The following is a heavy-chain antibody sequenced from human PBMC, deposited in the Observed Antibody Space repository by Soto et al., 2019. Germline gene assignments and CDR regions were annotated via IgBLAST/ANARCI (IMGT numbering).Heavy chain of an antibody. D-gene: IGHD2-21*02. Sequence: QVQLVESGGGVVQPGRSLRLSCAASGFSFKSHGMHWVRQAPGKGLEWVALIWYDGSNKYHEDSVKGRFTISRDNSEKTLYLKMHRLIAEHTAVYYCAREPTSGGDVNDYWGRGNLVTVSS. CDR1: GFSFKSHG. J-gene: IGHJ4*02. CDR3: AREPTSGGDVNDY. CDR2: IWYDGSNK. V-gene: IGHV3-33*01.